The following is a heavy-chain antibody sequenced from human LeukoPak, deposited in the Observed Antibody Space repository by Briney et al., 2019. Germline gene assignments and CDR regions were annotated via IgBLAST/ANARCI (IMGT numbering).Heavy chain of an antibody. CDR1: GGSFSGYY. V-gene: IGHV4-4*07. CDR3: AREGYSYGYMDY. CDR2: IYTSGST. Sequence: PSETLSLTCAVYGGSFSGYYWSWIRQPAGKGLEWIGRIYTSGSTNYNPSLKSRVTISVDTSKNQFSLKLSSVTAADTAVYYCAREGYSYGYMDYWGQGTLVTVSS. J-gene: IGHJ4*02. D-gene: IGHD5-18*01.